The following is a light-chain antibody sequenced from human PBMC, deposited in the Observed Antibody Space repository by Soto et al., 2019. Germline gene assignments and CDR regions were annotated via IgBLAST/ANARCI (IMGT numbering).Light chain of an antibody. CDR2: DAS. J-gene: IGKJ1*01. CDR1: ESISSW. V-gene: IGKV1-5*01. CDR3: QQYRGYWT. Sequence: IQMTQSPSTLSASIGDRITISCRASESISSWLAWYQQKPGEAPKLLIYDASTLESGVPSRFTGSGSGTEFTLIISSLQPDDSATYYCQQYRGYWTFGQGTKVEIK.